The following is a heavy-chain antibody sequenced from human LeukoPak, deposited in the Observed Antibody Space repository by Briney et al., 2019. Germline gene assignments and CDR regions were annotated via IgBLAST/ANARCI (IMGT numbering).Heavy chain of an antibody. V-gene: IGHV1-69*04. Sequence: SVKVPCKASGGTFSSYAISWVRQAPGQGLEWMGRIIPILGIANYAQKFQGRVTITADKSTSTAYMELSSLRSEDTAVYYCASTYSSSLAEYFQHWGQGTLVTVSS. CDR3: ASTYSSSLAEYFQH. D-gene: IGHD6-13*01. J-gene: IGHJ1*01. CDR1: GGTFSSYA. CDR2: IIPILGIA.